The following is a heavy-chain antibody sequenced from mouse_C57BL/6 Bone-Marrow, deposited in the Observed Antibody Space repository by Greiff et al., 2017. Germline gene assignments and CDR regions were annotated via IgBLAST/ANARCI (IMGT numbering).Heavy chain of an antibody. CDR3: ARKRFFYAMDY. CDR1: GYTFTDYY. J-gene: IGHJ4*01. Sequence: EVNLVESGPELVKPGASVKISCKASGYTFTDYYMNWVKQSHGKSLEWIGDINPNNGGTSYNQKFKGKATLTVDKSSSTAYMELRSLTSEDSAVYYCARKRFFYAMDYWGQGTSVTVSS. V-gene: IGHV1-26*01. CDR2: INPNNGGT.